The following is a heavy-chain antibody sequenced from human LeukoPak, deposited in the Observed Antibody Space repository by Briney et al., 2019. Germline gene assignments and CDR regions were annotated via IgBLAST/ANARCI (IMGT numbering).Heavy chain of an antibody. CDR1: GYTFTSYA. CDR3: ARMRDFGVVIGAWFDP. Sequence: RRASVKVSCKASGYTFTSYAMNWVRQAPGQGLEWMGWINTNTGNPTYAQGFTGRFVFSLDTSVSTAYLQISSLKAEDTAVYYCARMRDFGVVIGAWFDPWGQGTLVTVSS. V-gene: IGHV7-4-1*02. D-gene: IGHD3-3*01. J-gene: IGHJ5*02. CDR2: INTNTGNP.